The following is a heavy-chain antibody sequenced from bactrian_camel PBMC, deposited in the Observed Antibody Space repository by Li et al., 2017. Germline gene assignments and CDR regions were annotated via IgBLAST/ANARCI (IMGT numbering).Heavy chain of an antibody. CDR3: VTGRTWVAYARADFTY. CDR2: VDSGGGNT. J-gene: IGHJ6*01. V-gene: IGHV3S40*01. CDR1: GHDDGSGV. Sequence: VQLVESGGGSVQDGGSLRLSCTVSGHDDGSGVMGWFRQAPGKGLEWVSAVDSGGGNTYYTDSVKGRFTISRDNAKNTLYLQLNSLKTEDTAVYYCVTGRTWVAYARADFTYWGQGTQVTVS. D-gene: IGHD6*01.